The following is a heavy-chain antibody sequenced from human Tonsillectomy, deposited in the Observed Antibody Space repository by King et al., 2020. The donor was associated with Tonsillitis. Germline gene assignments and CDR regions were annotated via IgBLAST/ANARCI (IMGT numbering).Heavy chain of an antibody. CDR1: GYTFTGYY. CDR3: ARARGGSYLFAY. Sequence: QLVQSGAEVKKPGASVKVSCKASGYTFTGYYIHWVRQAPGQGLEWMGWINPNSGGTDYAQKFQGRVTMTRDTFITTPYMDLSRLRSDDTALYYCARARGGSYLFAYWGQGPLVTVSS. V-gene: IGHV1-2*02. J-gene: IGHJ4*02. CDR2: INPNSGGT. D-gene: IGHD1-26*01.